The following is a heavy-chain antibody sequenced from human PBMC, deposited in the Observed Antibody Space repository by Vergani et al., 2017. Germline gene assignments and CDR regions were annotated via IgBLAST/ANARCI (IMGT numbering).Heavy chain of an antibody. Sequence: QVQLVESGGGVVQPGRSLRLSCAASGFTFSSYAMHWVRQAPGKGLEWVAVISYDGSNKYYADSVKGRFTISRDNSKKTLYLQINSLRAEDTAVYYCARGTNVLLWFGGDWGQGTLVTVSS. J-gene: IGHJ4*02. D-gene: IGHD3-10*01. CDR2: ISYDGSNK. CDR1: GFTFSSYA. V-gene: IGHV3-30*04. CDR3: ARGTNVLLWFGGD.